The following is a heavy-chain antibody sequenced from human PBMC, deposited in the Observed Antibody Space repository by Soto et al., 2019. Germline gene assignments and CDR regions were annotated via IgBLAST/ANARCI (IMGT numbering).Heavy chain of an antibody. V-gene: IGHV4-4*07. Sequence: PETLSLTYTVSGASISGFYWSWIRKSAGKGLEWIGRIYATGTTDYNPSLKSRVMMSVDTSKKQFSLKLRSVTAADTAVYYCVCDGTKTLRDWFDPCGQGISVTVSS. CDR1: GASISGFY. CDR2: IYATGTT. J-gene: IGHJ5*02. CDR3: VCDGTKTLRDWFDP. D-gene: IGHD1-1*01.